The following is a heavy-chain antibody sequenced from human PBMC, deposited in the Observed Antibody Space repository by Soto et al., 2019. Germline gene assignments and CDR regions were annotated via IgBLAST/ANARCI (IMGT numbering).Heavy chain of an antibody. D-gene: IGHD4-17*01. J-gene: IGHJ5*02. Sequence: GASVKVSCKASGYTFTDYYMHWVRQAPGQGLEWMGGIIPIFGTANYAQKFQGRVTITADESTSTAYMELSSLRSEDTAVYYCAGYGDYAINWFDPWGQGTLVTVSS. CDR2: IIPIFGTA. V-gene: IGHV1-69*13. CDR3: AGYGDYAINWFDP. CDR1: GYTFTDYY.